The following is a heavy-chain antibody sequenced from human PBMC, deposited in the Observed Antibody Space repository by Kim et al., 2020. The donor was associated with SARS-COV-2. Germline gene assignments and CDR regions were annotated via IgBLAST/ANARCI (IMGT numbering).Heavy chain of an antibody. CDR3: AKEGSEVHRWAADY. V-gene: IGHV3-30*18. J-gene: IGHJ4*02. CDR2: ISYDGSNK. CDR1: GFTFSSYG. D-gene: IGHD1-26*01. Sequence: GGSLRLSCAASGFTFSSYGMHWVRQAPGKGLEWVAVISYDGSNKYYADSVKGRFTISRDNSKNTLYLQMNSLRAEDTAVYYCAKEGSEVHRWAADYWGQGTLVTVSS.